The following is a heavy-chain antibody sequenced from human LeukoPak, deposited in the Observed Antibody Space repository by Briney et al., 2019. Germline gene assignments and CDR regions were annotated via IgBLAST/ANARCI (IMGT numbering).Heavy chain of an antibody. V-gene: IGHV3-23*01. CDR2: ISGSGGST. CDR1: GFTFSSYA. D-gene: IGHD5-18*01. Sequence: GGSLRLSCAASGFTFSSYAMSWVRQAPGKGLEWVSAISGSGGSTYYADSVKGRFTISRDNSKNTLYLQMNSLRAEDTAVYYCASQVDTAMVQPHPFDYWGQGTLVTVSS. J-gene: IGHJ4*02. CDR3: ASQVDTAMVQPHPFDY.